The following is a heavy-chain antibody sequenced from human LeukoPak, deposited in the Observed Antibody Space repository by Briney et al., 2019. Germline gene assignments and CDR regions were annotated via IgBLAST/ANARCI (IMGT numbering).Heavy chain of an antibody. Sequence: GGSLRLSCAASGFTFSTYTMNWVRQAPGKGLVWVSRIKGDGSSTSYADSVKGRFTISRDNAKNTLFLQMNSLRAEDTAVYYCVRDGVGAPPFDYWGQGALVTVSS. CDR2: IKGDGSST. V-gene: IGHV3-74*01. D-gene: IGHD1-26*01. CDR1: GFTFSTYT. CDR3: VRDGVGAPPFDY. J-gene: IGHJ4*02.